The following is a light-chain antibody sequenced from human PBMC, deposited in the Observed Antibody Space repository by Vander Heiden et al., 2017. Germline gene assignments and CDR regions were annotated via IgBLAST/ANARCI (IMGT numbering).Light chain of an antibody. CDR1: QSISSY. V-gene: IGKV1-39*01. Sequence: DIQMTQSPSSLSASVGDRVTITCRASQSISSYLNWYQQKPGKAPKLLIYAASSLQSGVPSRCSGSGAGTDVTLTISSLQPEDVATYYCQQSYSTPYTFGQGTKLEIK. CDR3: QQSYSTPYT. J-gene: IGKJ2*01. CDR2: AAS.